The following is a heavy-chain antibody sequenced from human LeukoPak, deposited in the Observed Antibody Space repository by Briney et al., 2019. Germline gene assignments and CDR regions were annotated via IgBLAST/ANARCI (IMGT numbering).Heavy chain of an antibody. J-gene: IGHJ5*02. Sequence: SVKVSCKASGGTFSSYAISWVRQAPGQGLERMGGIIPIFGTANYAQKFQGRVTITADESTSTAYMELSSLRSEDTAVYYCARRRRYCSGGSCGNKFDPWGQGTLVTVSS. CDR2: IIPIFGTA. V-gene: IGHV1-69*13. CDR3: ARRRRYCSGGSCGNKFDP. CDR1: GGTFSSYA. D-gene: IGHD2-15*01.